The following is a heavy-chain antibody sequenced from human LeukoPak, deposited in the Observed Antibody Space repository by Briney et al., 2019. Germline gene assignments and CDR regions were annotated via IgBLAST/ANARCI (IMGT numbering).Heavy chain of an antibody. J-gene: IGHJ4*02. CDR3: AKDSGSYYELTDY. CDR2: ISYDGSNK. Sequence: QPGRSLRLSCAASGFTFSSYGMHWVRQAPGKGLEWVAVISYDGSNKYYADSVKGRFTISRDNSKNTLYLQMNSLRAEDTAVYYCAKDSGSYYELTDYWGQGTLVTVSS. D-gene: IGHD1-26*01. CDR1: GFTFSSYG. V-gene: IGHV3-30*18.